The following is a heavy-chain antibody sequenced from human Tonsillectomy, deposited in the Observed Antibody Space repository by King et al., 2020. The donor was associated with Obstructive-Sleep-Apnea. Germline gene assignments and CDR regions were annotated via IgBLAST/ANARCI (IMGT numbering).Heavy chain of an antibody. Sequence: QLQESGPGLVKPSETLSLTCTVSGYSISSGYYWGWIRQPPGKGLEWIGTIYHSGSTYYNPSLKSRVTISRDTSKTQISLKLSSVTAADTAVYYCARDRPSGSYSYWGQGTLVTVSS. CDR2: IYHSGST. D-gene: IGHD1-26*01. V-gene: IGHV4-38-2*02. J-gene: IGHJ4*02. CDR1: GYSISSGYY. CDR3: ARDRPSGSYSY.